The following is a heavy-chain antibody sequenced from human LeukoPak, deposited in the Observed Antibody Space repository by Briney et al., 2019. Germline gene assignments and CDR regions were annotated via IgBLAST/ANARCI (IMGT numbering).Heavy chain of an antibody. V-gene: IGHV4-34*01. CDR3: ARGHKGGRFGY. J-gene: IGHJ4*02. CDR1: GGSFSGYY. Sequence: NPSETLSLTCAVYGGSFSGYYWSWIRQPPGKGLEWIGEINHSGSTNYNPSLKSRVTISVDTSKNQFSLKLSSVTAADTAVYYCARGHKGGRFGYWGQGTLVTVSS. D-gene: IGHD3-16*01. CDR2: INHSGST.